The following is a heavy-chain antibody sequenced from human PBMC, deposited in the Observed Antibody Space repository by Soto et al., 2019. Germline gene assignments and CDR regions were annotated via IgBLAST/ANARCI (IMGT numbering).Heavy chain of an antibody. CDR3: ARVYCGGDCYLDAFDI. Sequence: QVQLQESGPGLVKPSGTVSLTCAVSGGSVSSSHWWSWVRQAPGKGLEWIGEIYPSGFSNYNPSLKSRVTISVDKSQSQLSLKVNSVTAADTAVYYCARVYCGGDCYLDAFDIWGQGTMVTVSS. J-gene: IGHJ3*02. D-gene: IGHD2-21*02. CDR1: GGSVSSSHW. V-gene: IGHV4-4*02. CDR2: IYPSGFS.